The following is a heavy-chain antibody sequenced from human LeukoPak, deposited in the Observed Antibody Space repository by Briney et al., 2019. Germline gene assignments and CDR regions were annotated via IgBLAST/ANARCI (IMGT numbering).Heavy chain of an antibody. D-gene: IGHD2-21*01. J-gene: IGHJ4*02. Sequence: SETLSLTCIVSGGSISSYYWNWIRQSAGKGLEWIGRFYSSVSTDYNPSLKRRVTMSVDTSKNQFSLKLSSVTAADTAVYYCARGTYCGSDCYSFEYWAREPWSPSPQ. CDR2: FYSSVST. V-gene: IGHV4-4*07. CDR3: ARGTYCGSDCYSFEY. CDR1: GGSISSYY.